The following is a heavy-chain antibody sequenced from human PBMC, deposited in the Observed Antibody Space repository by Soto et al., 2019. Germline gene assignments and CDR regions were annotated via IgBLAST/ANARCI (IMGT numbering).Heavy chain of an antibody. CDR1: GGSVNNANYF. CDR2: IYYSGST. Sequence: QVRLEESGPGLVKSSETLSLICSVSGGSVNNANYFWNWIRHHPENGLEWIGYIYYSGSTRYNPSFKTRATLSIDTSKNHFSLRLNSVTVADTAVYFCARDADYGGSRGGMDVWGRGTTVTVSS. CDR3: ARDADYGGSRGGMDV. V-gene: IGHV4-31*03. D-gene: IGHD4-17*01. J-gene: IGHJ6*02.